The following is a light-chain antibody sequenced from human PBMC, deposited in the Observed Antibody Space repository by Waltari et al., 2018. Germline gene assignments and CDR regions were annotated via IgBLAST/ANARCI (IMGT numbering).Light chain of an antibody. CDR3: CSYAGSYRYV. CDR2: DVS. J-gene: IGLJ1*01. V-gene: IGLV2-11*01. Sequence: QSALTQPRPVSGSPGPSVTISCTCTSSDVGGYNYVFWYQQHPGKAPKLMIYDVSKRPSGVPDRFSGSKSGNTASLTISGLQAEDEADYYCCSYAGSYRYVFGTGTKVTVL. CDR1: SSDVGGYNY.